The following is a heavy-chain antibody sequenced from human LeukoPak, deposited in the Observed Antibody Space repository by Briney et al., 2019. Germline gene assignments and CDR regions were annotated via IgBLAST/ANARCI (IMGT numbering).Heavy chain of an antibody. D-gene: IGHD2-2*01. Sequence: PSETLSLTCTVSGGSISSYYWSWIRQPPGKGLEWIGYIYYSGSTNYNPSLKSRVTMSVDTSKNQFSLKLSSVTAADTAVYYCARSIVVVPAASLGWFDPWGQGTLVTVSS. J-gene: IGHJ5*02. CDR3: ARSIVVVPAASLGWFDP. CDR1: GGSISSYY. CDR2: IYYSGST. V-gene: IGHV4-59*01.